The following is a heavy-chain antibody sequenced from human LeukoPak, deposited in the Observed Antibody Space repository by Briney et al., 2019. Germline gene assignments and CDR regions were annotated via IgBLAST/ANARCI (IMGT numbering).Heavy chain of an antibody. J-gene: IGHJ4*02. CDR1: GFKFDDYG. Sequence: GGSLRLSCAASGFKFDDYGMHWVRQAPGKGLEWVSGISWNSGNIGYADSVKGRFTISRDDAKNSLYLQMNSLREEDTALYFCTRAFPPFGGVVAPSYYFDSWGLGTLVTVYS. V-gene: IGHV3-9*01. CDR2: ISWNSGNI. CDR3: TRAFPPFGGVVAPSYYFDS. D-gene: IGHD3-16*02.